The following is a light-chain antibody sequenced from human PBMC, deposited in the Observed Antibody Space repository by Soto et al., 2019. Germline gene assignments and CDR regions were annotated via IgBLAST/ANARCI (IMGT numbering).Light chain of an antibody. CDR3: CSYAGSNTGV. CDR2: DVS. CDR1: SSDVGDYNY. Sequence: QSALTQPRSVSGSPGQSVTISCTGTSSDVGDYNYVSWYQQHPGKAPKLMIYDVSKRPSGVPDRFSGSKSGNTASLTISGLQAEDEADYYCCSYAGSNTGVFGGGTQLTVL. V-gene: IGLV2-11*01. J-gene: IGLJ3*02.